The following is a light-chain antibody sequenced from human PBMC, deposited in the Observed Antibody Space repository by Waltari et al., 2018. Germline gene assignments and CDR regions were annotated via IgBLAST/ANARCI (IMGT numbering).Light chain of an antibody. CDR1: DDDIGGYEY. J-gene: IGLJ2*01. Sequence: QSALTQPPSASGSPGQSVTISCTGTDDDIGGYEYVSWYQQHPGKAPKVLIYEVTKRPSAVPDRFSGSKSGNTASLTVSGLQAEDEADYYCSSYAGRNIVIFGGGTKLTVL. CDR3: SSYAGRNIVI. CDR2: EVT. V-gene: IGLV2-8*01.